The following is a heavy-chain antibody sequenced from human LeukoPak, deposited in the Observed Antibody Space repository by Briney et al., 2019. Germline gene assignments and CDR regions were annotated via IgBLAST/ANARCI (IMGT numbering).Heavy chain of an antibody. J-gene: IGHJ4*02. CDR1: GGSISSYY. CDR2: IYYSGST. CDR3: VRESSLLLGRPFNY. V-gene: IGHV4-59*01. Sequence: SETLSLTCTVSGGSISSYYWSWIRQPPGKGLEWIGYIYYSGSTNYNPSLKSRVTISVDTSKNQFSLKLSSVTAADTAVYYCVRESSLLLGRPFNYWGQGTLVTVSS. D-gene: IGHD3-22*01.